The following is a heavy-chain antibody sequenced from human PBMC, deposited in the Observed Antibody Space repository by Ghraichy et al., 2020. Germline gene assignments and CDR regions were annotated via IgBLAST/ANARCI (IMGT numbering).Heavy chain of an antibody. Sequence: ASVKVSCKASGYTFTSYAMHWVRQAPGQRLEWMGWINAANGNTKYSQKFQGRVTITRDTSASTAYMELSSLRSEDTAVYYCARDQWFGDGYFDYWGQGTLVTVSS. V-gene: IGHV1-3*01. CDR3: ARDQWFGDGYFDY. D-gene: IGHD3-10*01. J-gene: IGHJ4*02. CDR2: INAANGNT. CDR1: GYTFTSYA.